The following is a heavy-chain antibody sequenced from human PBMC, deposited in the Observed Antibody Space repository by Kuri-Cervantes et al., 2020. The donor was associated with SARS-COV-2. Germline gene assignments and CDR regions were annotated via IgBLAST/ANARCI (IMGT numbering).Heavy chain of an antibody. CDR1: GYTFTNND. J-gene: IGHJ4*02. V-gene: IGHV1-8*02. Sequence: ASVKVSCKASGYTFTNNDINWVRQASGQGLEWMGWMNPDTGNAGYAQKFQGRVTMTRIMSTSTAYMELSSLRSEDTAVYYCATLGLRFLEWLPLKSYYFYYWGQGTLVTVSS. CDR2: MNPDTGNA. D-gene: IGHD3-3*01. CDR3: ATLGLRFLEWLPLKSYYFYY.